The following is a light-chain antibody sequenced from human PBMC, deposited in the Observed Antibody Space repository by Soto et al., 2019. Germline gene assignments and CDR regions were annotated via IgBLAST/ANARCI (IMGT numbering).Light chain of an antibody. CDR1: QSISSY. CDR2: AAS. CDR3: LQDYNYPRT. J-gene: IGKJ1*01. Sequence: IQMTQSPSSLSASVGDRVTITCRASQSISSYLNWYQQKPGKAPKLLIYAASSLRSGVPSRFSGSGSGTDFTLTISSLQPEDFATYYCLQDYNYPRTFGQGTKVDIK. V-gene: IGKV1-6*01.